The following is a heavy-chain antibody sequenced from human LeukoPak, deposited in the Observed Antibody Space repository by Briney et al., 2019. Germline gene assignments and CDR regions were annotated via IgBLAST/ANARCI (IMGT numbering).Heavy chain of an antibody. CDR2: INPSGGST. CDR1: GYTFTGYY. V-gene: IGHV1-46*01. CDR3: ATRQQYSSGWYSDLDYYYGMDV. J-gene: IGHJ6*02. Sequence: ASVKVSCKASGYTFTGYYMHWVRQAPGQGLEWMGIINPSGGSTSYAQKFQGRVTMTRDTSTSTVYMELSSLRSEDTAVYYCATRQQYSSGWYSDLDYYYGMDVWGQGTTVTVSS. D-gene: IGHD6-19*01.